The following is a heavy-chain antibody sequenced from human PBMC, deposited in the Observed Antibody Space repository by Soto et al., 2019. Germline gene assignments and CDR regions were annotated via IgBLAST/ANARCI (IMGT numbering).Heavy chain of an antibody. Sequence: SLSVWCAAAGGTFIDYGGRWVSQAPGKGLVWVSRVNPDGTITTYADSVKGRFTISRDNSKNTLYLQMNSLRAEDTAVYYCPTQVSCLLDVRGQATTVT. CDR2: VNPDGTIT. J-gene: IGHJ6*02. CDR1: GGTFIDYG. V-gene: IGHV3-74*01. CDR3: PTQVSCLLDV.